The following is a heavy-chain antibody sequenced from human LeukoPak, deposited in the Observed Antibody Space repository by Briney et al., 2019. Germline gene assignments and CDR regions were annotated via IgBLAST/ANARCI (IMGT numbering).Heavy chain of an antibody. CDR3: ARDDYYDSSGYYTGGAFDI. CDR1: GFTFSSCS. CDR2: ISSSSSTI. D-gene: IGHD3-22*01. V-gene: IGHV3-48*04. Sequence: PGGSLRLSCAASGFTFSSCSMNWVRQAPGKGLEWVSYISSSSSTIYYADSVKGRFTISRDNAKNSLYLQMNSLRAEDTAVYYCARDDYYDSSGYYTGGAFDIWGQGTMVTVSS. J-gene: IGHJ3*02.